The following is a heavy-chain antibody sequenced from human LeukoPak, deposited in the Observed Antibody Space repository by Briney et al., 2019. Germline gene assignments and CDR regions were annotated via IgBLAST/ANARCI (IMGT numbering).Heavy chain of an antibody. Sequence: SETLSLTCAVYGGSFSGYYWSWIRQPPGKGLEWIGYIYYSGSTNYNPSLKSRVTISVDTSKNQFSLKLSSVTAADTAVYYCARGGAVGYYYYYMDVWGKGTTVTISS. J-gene: IGHJ6*03. CDR2: IYYSGST. CDR3: ARGGAVGYYYYYMDV. V-gene: IGHV4-59*01. D-gene: IGHD6-19*01. CDR1: GGSFSGYY.